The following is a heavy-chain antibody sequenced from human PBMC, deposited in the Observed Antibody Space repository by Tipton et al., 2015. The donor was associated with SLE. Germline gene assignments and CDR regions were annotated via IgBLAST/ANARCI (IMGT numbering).Heavy chain of an antibody. J-gene: IGHJ4*02. CDR1: SYSISSGYY. V-gene: IGHV4-38-2*02. CDR2: IYHSGST. Sequence: TLSLTCAVSSYSISSGYYWGWIRQPPGKGLEWIGSIYHSGSTYYNPSLKSRVTISVDTSKNQFSLKLSSVTAADTAVYYCARDRRWLQSPGYFDYWGQGTLVTVSS. CDR3: ARDRRWLQSPGYFDY. D-gene: IGHD5-24*01.